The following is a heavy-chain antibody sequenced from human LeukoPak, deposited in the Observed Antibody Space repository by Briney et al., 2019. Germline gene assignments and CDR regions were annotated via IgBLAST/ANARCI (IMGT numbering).Heavy chain of an antibody. D-gene: IGHD6-19*01. CDR3: ARPYNSGWYGDFDY. CDR2: ISYDGSNK. V-gene: IGHV3-30*03. CDR1: GFSFSSYG. J-gene: IGHJ4*02. Sequence: PGGSLRLSCAASGFSFSSYGMHWVRRAPGKGLEGVAVISYDGSNKYYADSVKGRFTISRDNSKNTLYLQMNSLRAEDTAVYYCARPYNSGWYGDFDYWGQGTLVTVSS.